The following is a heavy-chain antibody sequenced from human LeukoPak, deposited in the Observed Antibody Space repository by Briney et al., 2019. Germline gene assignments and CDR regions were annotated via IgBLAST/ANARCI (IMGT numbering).Heavy chain of an antibody. V-gene: IGHV4-34*01. CDR3: ARNPDITMIVVGDNAFDI. CDR1: GGSSCGYY. CDR2: INHSGST. D-gene: IGHD3-22*01. J-gene: IGHJ3*02. Sequence: SETLSLTCAVYGGSSCGYYWSWIRQPPGKGHEWIGEINHSGSTYYNPSLKSRVTISVDTSKNQFSLKLSSVTAADTAVYYCARNPDITMIVVGDNAFDIWGQGTMVTVSS.